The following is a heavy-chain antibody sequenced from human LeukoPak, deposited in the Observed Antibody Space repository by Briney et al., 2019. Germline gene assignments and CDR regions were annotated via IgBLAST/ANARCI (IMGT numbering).Heavy chain of an antibody. CDR2: IYTSGST. CDR3: ARDPRLGGAHILPHSSSPGWFDP. CDR1: GGSISSYY. D-gene: IGHD6-13*01. J-gene: IGHJ5*02. V-gene: IGHV4-4*07. Sequence: SETLSLTCTVSGGSISSYYWSWIRQPAGKGLEWIGRIYTSGSTNYNPSLKSQVTMSVDTSKNQFSLKLSSVTAADTAVYYCARDPRLGGAHILPHSSSPGWFDPWGQGTLVTVSS.